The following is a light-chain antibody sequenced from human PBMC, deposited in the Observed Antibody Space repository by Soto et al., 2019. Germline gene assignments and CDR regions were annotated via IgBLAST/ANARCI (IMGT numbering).Light chain of an antibody. CDR1: QSVSSSY. CDR3: QQYGSSPLHT. CDR2: GAS. Sequence: EIVLTQSPGTLSLSPGERATLSCRASQSVSSSYLAWYQQKPGQAPRLLIHGASSRATGIPDRFSGSGSGTDFTLTISSLEPEDFAVYYCQQYGSSPLHTFGQGTKLEIK. J-gene: IGKJ2*01. V-gene: IGKV3-20*01.